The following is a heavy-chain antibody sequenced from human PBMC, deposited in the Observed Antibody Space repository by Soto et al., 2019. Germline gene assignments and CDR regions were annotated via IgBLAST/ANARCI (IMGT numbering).Heavy chain of an antibody. CDR3: ARGTPSPLIVRSSRGPWFDP. V-gene: IGHV4-59*08. CDR1: GGSISSYY. J-gene: IGHJ5*02. Sequence: PSETLSLTCTVSGGSISSYYWSWIRQPPGKGLEWIGYMYYGGRTNYNPSLKSRVTISGDTSKMQVALKLSSVTAADTAVYFCARGTPSPLIVRSSRGPWFDPWGQGTLVTVS. CDR2: MYYGGRT. D-gene: IGHD2-15*01.